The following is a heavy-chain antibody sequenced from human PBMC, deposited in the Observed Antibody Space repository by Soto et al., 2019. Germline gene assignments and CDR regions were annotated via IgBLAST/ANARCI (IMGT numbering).Heavy chain of an antibody. CDR1: GDTFTDYY. J-gene: IGHJ4*02. V-gene: IGHV1-46*01. D-gene: IGHD2-21*02. CDR2: VNPSGGHT. CDR3: ARGGHVVVVTAALDY. Sequence: QVQLMQSGAEVKKPGASVKVSCKASGDTFTDYYIHWVRQAPGQGLEWMGTVNPSGGHTTYAQHSRGRVTXTRDSYXXTLYRELTSLTSDDTAIYYCARGGHVVVVTAALDYWGQGTLVTVSS.